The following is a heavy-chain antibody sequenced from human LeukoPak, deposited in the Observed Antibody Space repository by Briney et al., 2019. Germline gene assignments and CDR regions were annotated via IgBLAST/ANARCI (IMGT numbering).Heavy chain of an antibody. CDR2: IYYSGST. CDR3: ANYYDSSGFFY. CDR1: GGSISSSSYY. Sequence: SETLSLTCTVSGGSISSSSYYWGWIRQPPGKGLEWIGSIYYSGSTYYNPSLKSRVTISVDTSKNQFSLKLSSVTAADTAVYYCANYYDSSGFFYWGQGTLVTVSS. J-gene: IGHJ4*02. V-gene: IGHV4-39*07. D-gene: IGHD3-22*01.